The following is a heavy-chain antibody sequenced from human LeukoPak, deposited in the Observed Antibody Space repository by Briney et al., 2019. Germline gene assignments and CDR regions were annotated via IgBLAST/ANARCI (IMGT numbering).Heavy chain of an antibody. CDR2: IYSCGST. V-gene: IGHV3-66*01. Sequence: GGSLRLSCAASGFTVSSNYMSWVRQAPGKGLEWVSVIYSCGSTYYADSVKGRFTISRDNSKNTLYLQMNSLRTDDTAVYYCAREGAGAAAYAFDVWGQGTMVTVSS. J-gene: IGHJ3*01. CDR3: AREGAGAAAYAFDV. CDR1: GFTVSSNY. D-gene: IGHD6-13*01.